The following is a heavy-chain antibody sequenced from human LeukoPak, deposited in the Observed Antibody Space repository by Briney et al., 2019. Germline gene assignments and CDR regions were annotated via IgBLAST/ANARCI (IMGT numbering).Heavy chain of an antibody. CDR1: GLTFSSYA. CDR2: ISGSGGST. D-gene: IGHD3-22*01. J-gene: IGHJ4*02. V-gene: IGHV3-23*01. CDR3: AKEPLPYYYDSSGYGIGY. Sequence: GGSLRLSCAASGLTFSSYAMSWVRQAPGKGLEWVSAISGSGGSTYYADSVKGRFTISRDNSKNTLSLQMNSLRAEDTAVYYCAKEPLPYYYDSSGYGIGYWGQGTLVTVSS.